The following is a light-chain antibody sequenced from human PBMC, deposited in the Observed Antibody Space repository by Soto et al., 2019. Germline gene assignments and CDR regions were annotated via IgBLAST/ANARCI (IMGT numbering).Light chain of an antibody. J-gene: IGKJ1*01. CDR1: RTVLSISNNKNY. V-gene: IGKV3-20*01. CDR2: GAS. CDR3: QQYGSSLWT. Sequence: DIALTQSPDSLVVSLGERATITCKTGRTVLSISNNKNYLAWYQQKPGQAPRLLIYGASSRATGIPDRFSGSGSGTDFTLTISRLEPEDFAVYYCQQYGSSLWTFGQGTKVEIK.